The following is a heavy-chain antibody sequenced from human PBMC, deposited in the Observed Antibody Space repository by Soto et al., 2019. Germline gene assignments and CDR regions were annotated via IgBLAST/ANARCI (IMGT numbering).Heavy chain of an antibody. J-gene: IGHJ4*02. CDR3: ARGLSGYYGFYY. CDR1: GFTFSSYW. CDR2: IKGDGTNT. Sequence: EVQLVESGGGLVQFGGSLRLSCAASGFTFSSYWMHWVRQVPGKGLVWVSRIKGDGTNTGYADSVKGRFTISRDNVKNTLYMQMKSLRAEDTDVYYCARGLSGYYGFYYWGQGTLVTVSS. V-gene: IGHV3-74*01. D-gene: IGHD5-12*01.